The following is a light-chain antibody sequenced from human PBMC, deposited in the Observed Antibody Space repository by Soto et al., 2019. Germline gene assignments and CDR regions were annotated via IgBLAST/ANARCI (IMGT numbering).Light chain of an antibody. J-gene: IGKJ3*01. V-gene: IGKV1-27*01. CDR1: QGIYNY. Sequence: IQMTQSPSSLSASVGDRVNITCRASQGIYNYLAWYQQKPGKVPKLLIYAASTLQSGVPSRFSGSGSGTDFSLTISSLQPEDVATYYCQKHNSAPFTYGPGTRVDI. CDR3: QKHNSAPFT. CDR2: AAS.